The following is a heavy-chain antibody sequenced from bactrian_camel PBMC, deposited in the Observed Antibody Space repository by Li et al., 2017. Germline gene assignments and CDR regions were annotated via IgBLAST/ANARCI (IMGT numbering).Heavy chain of an antibody. D-gene: IGHD1*01. CDR2: ITYGGVET. J-gene: IGHJ4*01. Sequence: VQLVESGGGSVQAGETLTLACTASGFTSDDSDMGWYRQAPGKEREGVATITYGGVETGYADSVKGRFTISRDNAKNTLYLQMNSLKPEDTAMYYCAPETPYAQCSESWSWNPGFRHWGQGTQVTVS. CDR1: GFTSDDSD. V-gene: IGHV3S63*01. CDR3: APETPYAQCSESWSWNPGFRH.